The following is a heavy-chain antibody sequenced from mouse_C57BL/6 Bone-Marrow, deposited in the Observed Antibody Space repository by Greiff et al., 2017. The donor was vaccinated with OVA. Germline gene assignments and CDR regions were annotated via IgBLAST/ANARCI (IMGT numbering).Heavy chain of an antibody. CDR3: ARWGLWQLAWFAY. Sequence: QVQLQQPGAELVKPGASVKMSCKASGYTFTSYWITWVKQRPGQGLEWIGDIYPGSGSTNYNEKFKSKATLTVDTSSSTAYMQLSSLTSEDSAVYYCARWGLWQLAWFAYWGQGTLVTVSA. D-gene: IGHD2-1*01. V-gene: IGHV1-55*01. J-gene: IGHJ3*01. CDR1: GYTFTSYW. CDR2: IYPGSGST.